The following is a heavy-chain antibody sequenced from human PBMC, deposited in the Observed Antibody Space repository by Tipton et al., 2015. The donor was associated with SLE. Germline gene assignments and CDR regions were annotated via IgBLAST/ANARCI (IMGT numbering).Heavy chain of an antibody. CDR3: AGGRSYSSSSSDFDY. CDR2: IIHSGST. J-gene: IGHJ4*02. D-gene: IGHD6-6*01. CDR1: GGSFSGYY. Sequence: TLSLTCAVYGGSFSGYYWSWVRQPPGKGLVWMGEIIHSGSTTYNPPLKSRVTISVDTSKNQSSLKLSSVTAADTAVYYCAGGRSYSSSSSDFDYWGQGTLVTVSS. V-gene: IGHV4-34*12.